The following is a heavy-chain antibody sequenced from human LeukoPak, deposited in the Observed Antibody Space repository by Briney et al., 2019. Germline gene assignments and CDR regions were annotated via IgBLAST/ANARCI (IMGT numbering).Heavy chain of an antibody. J-gene: IGHJ4*02. V-gene: IGHV3-72*01. CDR3: SRSSVSSNDY. CDR1: GFTFSDHY. Sequence: PGGSLRLSCPASGFTFSDHYMDWVRQAPGKGLEWLGRSRNKANSYTTEYASSVKARFTISRDDSKNSLYLHMNSLETEDTAVYYSSRSSVSSNDYWGQGTLVTVSS. D-gene: IGHD6-6*01. CDR2: SRNKANSYTT.